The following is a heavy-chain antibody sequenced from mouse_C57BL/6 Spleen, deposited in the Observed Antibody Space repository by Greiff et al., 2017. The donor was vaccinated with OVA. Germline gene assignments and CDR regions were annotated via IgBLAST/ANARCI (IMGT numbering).Heavy chain of an antibody. Sequence: EVKLVESGGGLVKPGGSLKLSCAASGFTFSSYAMSWVRQTPEKRLAWVATISDGGSYTYYPDNVKGRFTISRDNAKNNLYLQMSHLKSEDTAMYYCARSAQASPPDYWGQGTTLTVSS. CDR3: ARSAQASPPDY. D-gene: IGHD3-2*02. J-gene: IGHJ2*01. CDR1: GFTFSSYA. CDR2: ISDGGSYT. V-gene: IGHV5-4*03.